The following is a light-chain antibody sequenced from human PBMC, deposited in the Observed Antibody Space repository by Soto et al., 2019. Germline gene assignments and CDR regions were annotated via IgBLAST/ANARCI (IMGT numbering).Light chain of an antibody. V-gene: IGLV2-14*01. Sequence: QSVLTQPASVSGSPGQSITISCTGTDNDVGGYNYVSWYQQYPDKAPKLIIYDVTNRPSGVSMRFSGSKSGNTASLPISGLRPEDEADYYCSSYTSIATYVFGSGTKVTVL. CDR1: DNDVGGYNY. CDR3: SSYTSIATYV. J-gene: IGLJ1*01. CDR2: DVT.